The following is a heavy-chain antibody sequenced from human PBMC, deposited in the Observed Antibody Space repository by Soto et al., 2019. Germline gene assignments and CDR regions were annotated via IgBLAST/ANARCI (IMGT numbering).Heavy chain of an antibody. V-gene: IGHV3-30*18. CDR3: AKTPWEKYYSSWFDH. D-gene: IGHD1-26*01. Sequence: QVQLVESGGGVVQPGTSLRLSCAASGFTFSSYAVHWVRQAPGKGLEWVAAMSSDGTNKYYADSVKGRFTISRDNSKNTLYLQMNSLRAEDTAVYHCAKTPWEKYYSSWFDHWGQGTLVTVSS. CDR2: MSSDGTNK. CDR1: GFTFSSYA. J-gene: IGHJ5*02.